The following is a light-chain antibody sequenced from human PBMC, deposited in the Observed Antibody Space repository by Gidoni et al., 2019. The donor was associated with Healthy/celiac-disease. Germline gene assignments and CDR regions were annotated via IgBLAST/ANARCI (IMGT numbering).Light chain of an antibody. CDR1: QSNSSY. Sequence: DIQMTQSPSSLSASVGDRVTITCRASQSNSSYLNWYQQKPGKAPKLLIYAASSLQSGVPSRFSGSGSGTDFTLTISSLQPEDFATYYCQQSYSTPYTFGQXTKLEIK. CDR3: QQSYSTPYT. J-gene: IGKJ2*01. V-gene: IGKV1-39*01. CDR2: AAS.